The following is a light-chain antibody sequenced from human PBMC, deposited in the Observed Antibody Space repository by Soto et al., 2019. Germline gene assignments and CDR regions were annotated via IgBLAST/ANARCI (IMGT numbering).Light chain of an antibody. CDR1: SSDVGGYNY. CDR2: EVY. Sequence: QSALTQPPSASGSPGQSATISCIGTSSDVGGYNYVSWYQHHPGKAPKLIIYEVYKRPSGAPDRFSGSKSGNTAALTVSGLQAEDEADYYCSSYVGTNSYVFGTGTKVTVL. V-gene: IGLV2-8*01. J-gene: IGLJ1*01. CDR3: SSYVGTNSYV.